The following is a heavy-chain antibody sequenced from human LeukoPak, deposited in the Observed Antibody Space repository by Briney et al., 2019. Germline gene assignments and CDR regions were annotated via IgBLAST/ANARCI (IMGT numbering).Heavy chain of an antibody. CDR3: AAELKVGDVYFDP. Sequence: PVKVSCKASGFTFSTSVMHWVRLTRGPRREWIGWIVVGSGSTNYAQNFQGRITLSRDMPTNTAYMEVSSLTSEDTATYYCAAELKVGDVYFDPWGQGTLVTVSS. CDR2: IVVGSGST. J-gene: IGHJ5*02. V-gene: IGHV1-58*02. CDR1: GFTFSTSV. D-gene: IGHD3-3*01.